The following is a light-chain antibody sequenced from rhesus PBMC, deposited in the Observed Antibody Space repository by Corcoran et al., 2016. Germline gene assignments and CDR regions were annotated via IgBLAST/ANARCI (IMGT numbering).Light chain of an antibody. J-gene: IGKJ1*01. Sequence: DIQMTQSPSSLSASVGDRVTITCRASQGISTSLNWYQQKPGKAPKRLIYTTTSLEGGVPSRFSGSGSGTDFTLTISSLQPEDFATYYCLQYNSDPWTFGQGTKVDIK. CDR3: LQYNSDPWT. CDR1: QGISTS. CDR2: TTT. V-gene: IGKV1-43*02.